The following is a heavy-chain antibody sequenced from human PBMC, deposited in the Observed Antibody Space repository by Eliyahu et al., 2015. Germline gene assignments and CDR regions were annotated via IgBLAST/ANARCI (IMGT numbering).Heavy chain of an antibody. Sequence: QVQLVQSGPEVKLPGASVKVSCXASGYTFXNXHXSWVRQAPGQGLEWMGWISVYDGDTKYAQKVQDRVTMTTDTSTSTAYMELRSLRSDDTAVYYCTRDLVARERYVPRGFDYWGQGTLVTVSS. CDR3: TRDLVARERYVPRGFDY. CDR2: ISVYDGDT. D-gene: IGHD2-15*01. J-gene: IGHJ4*02. V-gene: IGHV1-18*04. CDR1: GYTFXNXH.